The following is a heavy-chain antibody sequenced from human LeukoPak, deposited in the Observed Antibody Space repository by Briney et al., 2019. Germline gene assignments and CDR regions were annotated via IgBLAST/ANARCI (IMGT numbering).Heavy chain of an antibody. V-gene: IGHV1-18*01. CDR1: GYTFTSYS. D-gene: IGHD4-17*01. Sequence: ASVKVSCKASGYTFTSYSISWVRQAPGQGLEWMGWISAYNGNTNYAQKLQGRVTMTTDTSTSTAYMELRSLRSDDTAVYYCARDLSTTVIYGGDYWGQGTLVTVSS. CDR3: ARDLSTTVIYGGDY. CDR2: ISAYNGNT. J-gene: IGHJ4*02.